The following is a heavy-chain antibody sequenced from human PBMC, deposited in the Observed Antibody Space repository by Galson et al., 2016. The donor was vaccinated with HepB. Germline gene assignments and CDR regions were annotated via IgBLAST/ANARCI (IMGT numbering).Heavy chain of an antibody. CDR1: GFTFSSHA. CDR2: VSDDGTHT. CDR3: AKGGLRWYHNFNC. J-gene: IGHJ4*02. D-gene: IGHD4-23*01. V-gene: IGHV3-30-3*01. Sequence: SLRLFCAASGFTFSSHAMHWVRQAPGKGLEWVAIVSDDGTHTDYADSVKGRFTISRDNSKNMLYMQVNSLRAEDTAVYYCAKGGLRWYHNFNCWGQGTLVTVSS.